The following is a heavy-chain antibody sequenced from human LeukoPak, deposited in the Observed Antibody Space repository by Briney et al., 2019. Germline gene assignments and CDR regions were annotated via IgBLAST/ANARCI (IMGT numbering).Heavy chain of an antibody. CDR2: ISAYNGNT. Sequence: ASVKVSCKASGYTFTSYGISWVRQAPGQGLEWMGWISAYNGNTNYAQKLQGRVTMTTDTSTSTAYMELRSLRSDDTAVYYCARASPTLYYDFWSGHTGHNWFDPWGQGTLVTVSS. CDR1: GYTFTSYG. CDR3: ARASPTLYYDFWSGHTGHNWFDP. D-gene: IGHD3-3*01. V-gene: IGHV1-18*01. J-gene: IGHJ5*02.